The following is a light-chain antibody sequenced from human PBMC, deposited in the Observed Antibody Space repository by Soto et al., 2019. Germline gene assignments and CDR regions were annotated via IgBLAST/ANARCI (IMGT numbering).Light chain of an antibody. CDR2: AAS. CDR1: QGISNF. Sequence: DIQMTQSPSSLSASVGDRVTITCRASQGISNFLAWYQQKPGKVPKLLISAASIFQSGVPSRFSGSGFGTDFTLTITSLQPEDVATYYCQKYSSVITFGQGTRLEIK. CDR3: QKYSSVIT. J-gene: IGKJ5*01. V-gene: IGKV1-27*01.